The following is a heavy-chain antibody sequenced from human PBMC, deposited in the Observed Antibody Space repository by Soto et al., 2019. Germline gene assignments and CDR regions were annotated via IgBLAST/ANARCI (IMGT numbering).Heavy chain of an antibody. V-gene: IGHV3-30*18. CDR3: AKDKWPTPVAVIGPADY. CDR1: GFMFSNFG. J-gene: IGHJ4*02. CDR2: ISYDGSSK. Sequence: VQLVESGGGVVQPGKSLRLSCAASGFMFSNFGMYWVRQAPGKGLEWVSIISYDGSSKNYADSVKGRFTISRDKSQNTLYLQMDSLRPEDTAVYYCAKDKWPTPVAVIGPADYWGQGTLVAVSS. D-gene: IGHD2-21*01.